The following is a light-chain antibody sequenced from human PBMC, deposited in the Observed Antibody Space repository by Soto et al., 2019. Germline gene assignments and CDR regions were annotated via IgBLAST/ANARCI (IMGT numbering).Light chain of an antibody. CDR2: GPS. J-gene: IGKJ1*01. Sequence: EIVLTQSPGTLSLSPGERATLSCRASQSVSSSSLAWYQQKPGQAPRLLIYGPSNRATGIPDRFSGSGSGTDFTLTINRLEPEDFAVYCCQYGGSPPTFGQGTKVEIK. CDR1: QSVSSSS. V-gene: IGKV3-20*01. CDR3: QYGGSPPT.